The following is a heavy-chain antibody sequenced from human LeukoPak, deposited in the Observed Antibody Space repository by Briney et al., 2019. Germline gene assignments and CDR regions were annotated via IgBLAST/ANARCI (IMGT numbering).Heavy chain of an antibody. CDR2: ISSSSTYI. CDR1: GFTFSSYS. J-gene: IGHJ4*02. V-gene: IGHV3-21*01. CDR3: ARGRDGYNSDYFDY. D-gene: IGHD5-24*01. Sequence: GGSLRLSCAASGFTFSSYSMNWVRQAPGKGLEWVSSISSSSTYIYYADSLKGRFTISRDNARNSLYLQMNSLRVEDTALYYCARGRDGYNSDYFDYWGQGTLVTVSS.